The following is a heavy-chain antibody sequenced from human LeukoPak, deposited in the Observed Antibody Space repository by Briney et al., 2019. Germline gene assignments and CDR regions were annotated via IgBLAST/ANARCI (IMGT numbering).Heavy chain of an antibody. D-gene: IGHD4-23*01. J-gene: IGHJ3*02. Sequence: GGSLRLSCAASGFTFSSYWMHWVRQAPGKGLVWVSHINTDGSSTSYADSVKGRFTISRDNAKNTLYLQMNSLRAEDTAVYYCAKSPTVDAAFDIWGQGTMVTVSS. CDR1: GFTFSSYW. CDR2: INTDGSST. V-gene: IGHV3-74*01. CDR3: AKSPTVDAAFDI.